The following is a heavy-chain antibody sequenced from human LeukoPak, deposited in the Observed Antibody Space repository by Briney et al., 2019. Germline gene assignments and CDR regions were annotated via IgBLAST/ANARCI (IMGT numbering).Heavy chain of an antibody. CDR3: ARAPNYYDSSGYYWAWFDP. CDR2: INTNTGNP. J-gene: IGHJ5*02. Sequence: ASVKVSCKASGGTFSSYAISWVRQAPGQGLEWMGWINTNTGNPTYAQGFTGRFVFSLDTSVSTAYLQISSLKAEDTAVYYCARAPNYYDSSGYYWAWFDPWGQGTLVTVSS. V-gene: IGHV7-4-1*02. CDR1: GGTFSSYA. D-gene: IGHD3-22*01.